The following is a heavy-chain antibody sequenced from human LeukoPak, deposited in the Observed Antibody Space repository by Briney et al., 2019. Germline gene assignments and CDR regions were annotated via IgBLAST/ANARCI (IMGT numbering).Heavy chain of an antibody. CDR2: FDPGNGEI. J-gene: IGHJ4*02. CDR3: AAGGLYDLLPY. Sequence: ASVKVSCKVSGHTLSDLTMHWGRQAPGKGLEWMGGFDPGNGEIIYAQKFQGRVTMTEDASTDTAYMELSSLKSEDTAVYYCAAGGLYDLLPYWGQGTLVTVSS. V-gene: IGHV1-24*01. CDR1: GHTLSDLT. D-gene: IGHD3-3*01.